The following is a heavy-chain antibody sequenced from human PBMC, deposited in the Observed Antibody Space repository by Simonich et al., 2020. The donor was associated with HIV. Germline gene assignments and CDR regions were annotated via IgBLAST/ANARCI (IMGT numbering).Heavy chain of an antibody. CDR3: ARDTAMAHYYYGMDV. J-gene: IGHJ6*02. CDR1: GFTFDDYA. V-gene: IGHV3-43D*04. Sequence: VQLVESGGGVVQPGRSLRLSCAASGFTFDDYAMHWVRQAPGKGLEWVSLISWDGDHTYYADSVKGRFPISRDNAKNTLYRHMNSLRAEDTAVYYCARDTAMAHYYYGMDVWGQGTTVTVSS. D-gene: IGHD5-18*01. CDR2: ISWDGDHT.